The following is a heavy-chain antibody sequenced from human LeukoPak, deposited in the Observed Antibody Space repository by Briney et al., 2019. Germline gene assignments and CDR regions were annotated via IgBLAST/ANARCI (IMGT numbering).Heavy chain of an antibody. V-gene: IGHV3-11*04. CDR1: GFTFGDFY. D-gene: IGHD1-26*01. CDR2: ISGSGSDI. J-gene: IGHJ4*02. CDR3: ARDLGVGATTGYFDY. Sequence: AGGSLRLSCAASGFTFGDFYMSWIRQAPGMGPECLSYISGSGSDIRYADSEKGRFTISRDNAKNSLYLQMNSLRAEDTAVYYCARDLGVGATTGYFDYWGQGTLVTVSS.